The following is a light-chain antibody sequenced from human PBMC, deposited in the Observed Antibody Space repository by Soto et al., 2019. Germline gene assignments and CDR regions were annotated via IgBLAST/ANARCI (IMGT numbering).Light chain of an antibody. CDR2: AAS. V-gene: IGKV1-39*01. J-gene: IGKJ1*01. CDR3: QQSYSTTWT. CDR1: QNIITW. Sequence: GDRVSITCRASQNIITWLAWYQQKPGKAPKLLIYAASSLQSGVPSRFSGSGSETHFTLTISSLQPEDFATYSCQQSYSTTWTFGQGTKVDIK.